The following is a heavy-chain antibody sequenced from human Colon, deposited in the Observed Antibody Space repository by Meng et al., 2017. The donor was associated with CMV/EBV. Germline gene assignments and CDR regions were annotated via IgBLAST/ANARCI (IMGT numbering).Heavy chain of an antibody. J-gene: IGHJ4*02. CDR3: ARDKGDYVFEGSPY. CDR1: GFTFSSYD. V-gene: IGHV3-13*03. D-gene: IGHD4-17*01. CDR2: IGTAGDT. Sequence: GESLKISCAACGFTFSSYDMHWVRQATGKGLEWVSAIGTAGDTYYPGSVKGQFTISRDNANKSLFLQINSLRAEDTAVYYCARDKGDYVFEGSPYWGQGTLVTVSS.